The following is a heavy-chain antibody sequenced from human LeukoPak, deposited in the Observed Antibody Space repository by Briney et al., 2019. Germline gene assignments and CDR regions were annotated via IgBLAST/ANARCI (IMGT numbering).Heavy chain of an antibody. CDR2: INSDGSRT. D-gene: IGHD3-3*01. CDR1: GFTFSSYA. Sequence: GRSLRLSCAASGFTFSSYAMHWVRQAPGKGLVWVSRINSDGSRTSYADSVKGRFTISRDNAKNMLYLQMNSLRAEDTAVYYCARDAFGVDKSPFWGQGTLVTVSS. V-gene: IGHV3-74*01. J-gene: IGHJ4*02. CDR3: ARDAFGVDKSPF.